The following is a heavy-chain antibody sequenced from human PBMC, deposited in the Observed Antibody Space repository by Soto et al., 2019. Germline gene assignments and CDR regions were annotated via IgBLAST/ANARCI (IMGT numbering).Heavy chain of an antibody. CDR1: GDSFSSYS. V-gene: IGHV4-59*01. CDR3: TADYGLGSYRFDY. J-gene: IGHJ4*02. Sequence: SETLSLTCTVSGDSFSSYSWSWIRLPPGKGLEWIGYVYNSGSTTYNPSLKSRLTMSVDTSKSQISLTLSSVTAADTAISYCTADYGLGSYRFDYWGQGTLVTVSS. CDR2: VYNSGST. D-gene: IGHD3-10*01.